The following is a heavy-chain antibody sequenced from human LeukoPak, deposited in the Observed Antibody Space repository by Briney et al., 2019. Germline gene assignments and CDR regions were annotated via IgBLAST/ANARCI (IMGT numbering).Heavy chain of an antibody. Sequence: ASETLFLTCTVSSGSVNSYYWSWIRQPPGKGLEWIGYIYYSGSTNYNPSLKSRVTISVDTSKNQFSLKLSSVTAADTAVYYCARQLSWFDPWGQGTLVTVSS. D-gene: IGHD1-1*01. CDR3: ARQLSWFDP. J-gene: IGHJ5*02. CDR2: IYYSGST. V-gene: IGHV4-59*02. CDR1: SGSVNSYY.